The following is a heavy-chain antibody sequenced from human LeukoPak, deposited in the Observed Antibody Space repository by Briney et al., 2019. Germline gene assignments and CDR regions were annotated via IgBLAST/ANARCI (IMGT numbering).Heavy chain of an antibody. D-gene: IGHD2-15*01. Sequence: PSETLSLTCTVSGGSISSYYWSWIRQPPGKGLEWIGYIYYSGSTNYNPSLKSRVTISVDTSKNQFSLKQSSVTAADTAVYYCARWHYCSGGSCYSGGWFDPWGQGTLVTVSS. V-gene: IGHV4-59*08. CDR3: ARWHYCSGGSCYSGGWFDP. J-gene: IGHJ5*02. CDR2: IYYSGST. CDR1: GGSISSYY.